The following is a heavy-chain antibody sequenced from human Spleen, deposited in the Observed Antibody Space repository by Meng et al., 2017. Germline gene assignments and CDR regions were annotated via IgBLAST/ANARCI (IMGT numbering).Heavy chain of an antibody. J-gene: IGHJ4*02. CDR2: MSHDGTIK. V-gene: IGHV3-30-3*01. CDR3: VRDFGGKLDF. D-gene: IGHD2-15*01. Sequence: QVQLVASGGGVVPPVRSLRLSFAASGFTFRSYAMYRVRQAPGKGLEWVAVMSHDGTIKYFADSVKGRFTISRDNSKNTLYLQMNSLITEDTAVYYCVRDFGGKLDFWGQGTLVTVSS. CDR1: GFTFRSYA.